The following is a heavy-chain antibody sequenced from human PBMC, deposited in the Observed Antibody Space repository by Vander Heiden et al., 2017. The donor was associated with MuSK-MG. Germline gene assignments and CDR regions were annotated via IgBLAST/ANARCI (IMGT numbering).Heavy chain of an antibody. D-gene: IGHD6-13*01. CDR3: ARMKGYSSSWYLPGYFDL. CDR2: IKQDGSEE. V-gene: IGHV3-7*01. Sequence: EVQLVESGGGLVQPGGSLRLSCAASGFTFSNYWMTWVRQAPGKGLEFVANIKQDGSEEYYVDSVKGRFTISRDNAKNSLYLQMNSLRAEDTAVYYCARMKGYSSSWYLPGYFDLWGRGTLVTVSS. CDR1: GFTFSNYW. J-gene: IGHJ2*01.